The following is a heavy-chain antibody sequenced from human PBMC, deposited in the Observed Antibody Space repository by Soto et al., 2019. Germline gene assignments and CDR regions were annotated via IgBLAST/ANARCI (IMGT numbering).Heavy chain of an antibody. CDR3: AREGGRHCSPSRCYNAFDI. CDR2: ISSSSSYI. D-gene: IGHD2-15*01. CDR1: GFTFSSYS. V-gene: IGHV3-21*01. J-gene: IGHJ3*02. Sequence: GGSLRLSCAASGFTFSSYSMNWVRQAPGKGLEWVSSISSSSSYIYYADSVKGRFTISRDNAKTSLYLQMDSLRDEDTAVYYCAREGGRHCSPSRCYNAFDIWGQGTTVTVSS.